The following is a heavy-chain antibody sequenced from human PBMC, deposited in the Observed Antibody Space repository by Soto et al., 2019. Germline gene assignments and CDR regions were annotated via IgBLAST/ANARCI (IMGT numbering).Heavy chain of an antibody. Sequence: EVQLVESGGGLVQPGGSLRLSCAASGFTFSSYSMNWVRQAPGKGLEWVSYISSSSSTIYYADSVKGRFTISRDNAKNSLYRQMNSLRAEDTGVYYCARERGGDLDYWGQGTLVTVSS. D-gene: IGHD2-21*02. CDR1: GFTFSSYS. J-gene: IGHJ4*02. V-gene: IGHV3-48*01. CDR2: ISSSSSTI. CDR3: ARERGGDLDY.